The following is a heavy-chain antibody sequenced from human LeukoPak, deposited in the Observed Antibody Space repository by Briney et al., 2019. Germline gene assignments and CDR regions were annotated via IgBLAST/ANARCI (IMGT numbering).Heavy chain of an antibody. CDR2: ISAYNGNT. D-gene: IGHD5-18*01. CDR1: GYTFTNYA. J-gene: IGHJ4*02. V-gene: IGHV1-18*01. CDR3: ARDRPGYSYGYEFDY. Sequence: ASVKVSCKASGYTFTNYAMHWVRQAPGQRLEWMGWISAYNGNTNYAQKLQGRVTMTTDTSTSTAYMELRSLRSDDTAVYYCARDRPGYSYGYEFDYWGQGTLVTVSS.